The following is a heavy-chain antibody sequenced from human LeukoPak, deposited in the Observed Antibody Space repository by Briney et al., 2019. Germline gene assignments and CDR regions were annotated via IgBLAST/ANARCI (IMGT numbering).Heavy chain of an antibody. Sequence: GGSRRLSCETSGFTFNRAWMSWVRQSPGKGLEWVGRIISETDGGTTDYAAPVKGRFFISRDDSQQTLYLQMNNLKTEDTAVYYCVADNGVRFLEVDYWGLGTLVTVSS. J-gene: IGHJ4*02. CDR3: VADNGVRFLEVDY. D-gene: IGHD3-3*01. CDR1: GFTFNRAW. CDR2: IISETDGGTT. V-gene: IGHV3-15*01.